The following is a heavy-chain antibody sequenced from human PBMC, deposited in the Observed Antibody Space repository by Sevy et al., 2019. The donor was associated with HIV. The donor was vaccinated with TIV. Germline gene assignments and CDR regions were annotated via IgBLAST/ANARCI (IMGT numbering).Heavy chain of an antibody. Sequence: GGSLRLSCASSGFTFSDYWMTWVRQAPEKGLEWVANIKQDGSEKFYVDSVKGRFTISRDNAKKSLYLQMTSLRADETALYYCARGQLVQDYWGQGTLVTVSS. CDR2: IKQDGSEK. CDR3: ARGQLVQDY. V-gene: IGHV3-7*01. CDR1: GFTFSDYW. J-gene: IGHJ4*02. D-gene: IGHD1-1*01.